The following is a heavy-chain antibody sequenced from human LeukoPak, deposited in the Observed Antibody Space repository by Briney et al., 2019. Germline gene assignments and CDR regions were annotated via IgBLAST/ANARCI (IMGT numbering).Heavy chain of an antibody. Sequence: PGGSLRLSCAASGFTVSSNYMSWVRQAPGKGLEWVSVIYSGGSTYYADSVKGRFTISRDNSKNTLYLQMNSLRAGDTAVCYCARDLDGGKGDYWGQGTLVTVSS. J-gene: IGHJ4*02. V-gene: IGHV3-66*02. CDR3: ARDLDGGKGDY. CDR1: GFTVSSNY. D-gene: IGHD4-23*01. CDR2: IYSGGST.